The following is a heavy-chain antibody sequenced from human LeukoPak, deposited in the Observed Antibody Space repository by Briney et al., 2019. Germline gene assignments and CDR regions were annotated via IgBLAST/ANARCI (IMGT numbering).Heavy chain of an antibody. V-gene: IGHV1-18*04. J-gene: IGHJ4*02. D-gene: IGHD5-24*01. CDR3: ARAPPGYNNEWDFDY. Sequence: ASVKVPCKASGYTFTNYGVIWVRQVPGQGLEWMGWISAKNGNTKYEQKVRGRVTMTIDRSTDTAYMELNSLRFDDTAVYYCARAPPGYNNEWDFDYWGQGTLVTVSS. CDR1: GYTFTNYG. CDR2: ISAKNGNT.